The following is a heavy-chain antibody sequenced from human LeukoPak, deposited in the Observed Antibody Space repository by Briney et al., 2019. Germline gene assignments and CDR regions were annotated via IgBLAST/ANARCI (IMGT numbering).Heavy chain of an antibody. CDR2: IKRDGTEK. CDR1: GFTFTTYW. D-gene: IGHD2-15*01. V-gene: IGHV3-7*05. J-gene: IGHJ6*02. CDR3: ARDLGSGGGMDV. Sequence: GGSLRLSCVASGFTFTTYWMSWVRQAPGKGLEWGAIIKRDGTEKYYGASVKGRFTISRDNAKNSLYLQMSSLRADDTAVFYCARDLGSGGGMDVWGQGTTVTVSS.